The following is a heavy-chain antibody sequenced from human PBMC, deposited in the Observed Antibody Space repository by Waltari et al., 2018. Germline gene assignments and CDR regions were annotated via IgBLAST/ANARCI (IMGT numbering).Heavy chain of an antibody. CDR1: GGSFSGYY. J-gene: IGHJ4*02. D-gene: IGHD3-16*02. CDR2: INHSGST. CDR3: ARGGYSSYDYVWGSYRRQPTFDY. V-gene: IGHV4-34*01. Sequence: QVQLQQWGAGLLKPSETLSLTCAVYGGSFSGYYWSWIRQPPGKGLAWIGEINHSGSTNYNPSLKSRVTISVDTSKNQFSLKLSSVTAADTAVYYCARGGYSSYDYVWGSYRRQPTFDYWGQGTLVTVSS.